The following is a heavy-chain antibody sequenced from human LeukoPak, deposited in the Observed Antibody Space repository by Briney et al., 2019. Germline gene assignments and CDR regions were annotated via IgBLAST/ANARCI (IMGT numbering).Heavy chain of an antibody. CDR3: ARENVAAAAYFDY. CDR2: ISSSGSTI. J-gene: IGHJ4*02. D-gene: IGHD6-13*01. V-gene: IGHV3-11*04. Sequence: PGGSLRLSCAASGFTFSDYYMSWIRQAPGKGLEWVSYISSSGSTIYYADSVKGRFTISRDNAKNSLYLQTNSLRAEDTAVYYCARENVAAAAYFDYWGQGTLVTVSS. CDR1: GFTFSDYY.